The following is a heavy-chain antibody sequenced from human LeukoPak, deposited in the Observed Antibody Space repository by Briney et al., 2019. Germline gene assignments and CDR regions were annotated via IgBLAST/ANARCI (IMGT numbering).Heavy chain of an antibody. V-gene: IGHV3-15*01. CDR3: TTRGGSFSIFDY. CDR1: GGSFSGYY. D-gene: IGHD1-26*01. Sequence: LTCAVYGGSFSGYYWSWIRQPPGKGLEWVGRIKSKTDGGTTDYAAPVKGRFTISRDDSKNTLYLQMNSLKTEDTAVYYCTTRGGSFSIFDYWGQGTLVTVSS. J-gene: IGHJ4*02. CDR2: IKSKTDGGTT.